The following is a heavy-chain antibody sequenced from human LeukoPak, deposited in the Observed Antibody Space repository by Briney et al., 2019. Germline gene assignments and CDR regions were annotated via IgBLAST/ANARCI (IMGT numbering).Heavy chain of an antibody. V-gene: IGHV4-34*01. CDR1: GGSFSGYY. CDR3: AGGRRGVVVPAARKNWFDP. CDR2: INHSGST. J-gene: IGHJ5*02. D-gene: IGHD2-2*01. Sequence: SETLSLTCAVYGGSFSGYYWSWIRQPPGKGLEWIGEINHSGSTNYNPSLKSRVTISVDTSKNQFSLKLSSVTAADTAVYYCAGGRRGVVVPAARKNWFDPWGQGTLVTVSS.